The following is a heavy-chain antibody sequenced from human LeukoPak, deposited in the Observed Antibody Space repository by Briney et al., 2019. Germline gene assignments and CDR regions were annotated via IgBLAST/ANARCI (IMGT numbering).Heavy chain of an antibody. CDR1: GFTFSDYY. CDR3: AREIGGGDYYYYYYMDV. CDR2: ISTRDNTI. V-gene: IGHV3-11*04. D-gene: IGHD2-21*02. J-gene: IGHJ6*03. Sequence: GGSLRLSCTASGFTFSDYYMSWIRQTPGKGLEWLSYISTRDNTIQYADSVKGRFTISRDNAKNSLYLQMNSLRAEDTAVYYCAREIGGGDYYYYYYMDVWGKGTTVSVSS.